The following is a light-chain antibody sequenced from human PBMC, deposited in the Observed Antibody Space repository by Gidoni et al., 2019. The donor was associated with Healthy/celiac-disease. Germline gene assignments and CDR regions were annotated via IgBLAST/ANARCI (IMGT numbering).Light chain of an antibody. CDR1: SPNIGAGYD. Sequence: QSVLTQPPSVSGAPGQRVPTSCTGSSPNIGAGYDVHWYQQLPGTAPKLLIYGNSNRPSGVPDRFSGSKSGTSASLAITGLQAEDEADYYCQSYDSSLSGTGVFGGGTKLTVL. V-gene: IGLV1-40*01. CDR2: GNS. CDR3: QSYDSSLSGTGV. J-gene: IGLJ2*01.